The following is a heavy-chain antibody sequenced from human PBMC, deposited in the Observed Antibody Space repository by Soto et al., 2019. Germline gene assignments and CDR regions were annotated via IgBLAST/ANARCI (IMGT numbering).Heavy chain of an antibody. J-gene: IGHJ4*02. CDR3: AREWGPTVTNYFDY. Sequence: GGSLRLSCAASGFTFSSYAMHWVRQAPGKGLEWVAVISYDGSNKYYADSVKGRFTISRDNSKNTLYLQMNSLRAEDTAVYYCAREWGPTVTNYFDYWGQGTLVTVSS. V-gene: IGHV3-30-3*01. CDR1: GFTFSSYA. CDR2: ISYDGSNK. D-gene: IGHD4-17*01.